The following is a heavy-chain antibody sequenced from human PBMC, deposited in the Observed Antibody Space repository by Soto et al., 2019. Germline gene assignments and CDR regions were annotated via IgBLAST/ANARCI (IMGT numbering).Heavy chain of an antibody. D-gene: IGHD1-1*01. CDR1: GGTFSSYA. CDR2: IIPIFGTA. J-gene: IGHJ6*02. CDR3: ARDPATNNPGNYYYGMDV. Sequence: ASVKVSCKASGGTFSSYAISWVRQAPGQGLEWMGGIIPIFGTANYAQKFQGRVTITADESTSTAYMELSSLRSEDTAVYYCARDPATNNPGNYYYGMDVWGQGTTVTVSS. V-gene: IGHV1-69*13.